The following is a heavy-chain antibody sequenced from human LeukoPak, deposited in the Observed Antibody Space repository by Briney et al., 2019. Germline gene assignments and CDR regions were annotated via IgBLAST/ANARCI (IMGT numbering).Heavy chain of an antibody. CDR1: GGSISSGGYY. V-gene: IGHV4-31*03. CDR2: IYYSGST. J-gene: IGHJ6*02. Sequence: PSETLSLTCTVSGGSISSGGYYWSWIRQHPGKGLEWIGYIYYSGSTYYNPSLKSRVTISVDTSKNQFSLKLSSVTAADTAVYYCARGGEDSSGYLRPYYYYGMDVWGQGTTVTVSS. CDR3: ARGGEDSSGYLRPYYYYGMDV. D-gene: IGHD3-22*01.